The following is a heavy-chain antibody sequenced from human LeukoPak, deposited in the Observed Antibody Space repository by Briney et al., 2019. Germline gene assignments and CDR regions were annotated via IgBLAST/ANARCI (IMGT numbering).Heavy chain of an antibody. Sequence: PSETLSLTCAVYGGSFSGYYWSWIRQPPGKGLEWIGEINHSGSTNYNPSLKSRVTISVDTSKNQFSLKLSSVTAADTAVCYCARGYDFWSGYYVADWGQGTLVTVSS. CDR2: INHSGST. V-gene: IGHV4-34*01. CDR3: ARGYDFWSGYYVAD. D-gene: IGHD3-3*01. J-gene: IGHJ4*02. CDR1: GGSFSGYY.